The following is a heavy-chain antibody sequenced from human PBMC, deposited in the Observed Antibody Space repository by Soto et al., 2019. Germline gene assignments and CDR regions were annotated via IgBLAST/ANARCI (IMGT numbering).Heavy chain of an antibody. CDR3: ASDWTGDTCPCLDV. J-gene: IGHJ6*02. Sequence: EVQLLESGGGLVQPGGSLRLSCAAAGFTFSNYALTWVRQSPGKGLEWVSTFSGSGGSEYYADSVRGRFTISRDNSKNTLFLQINSLRVEDTAIYYCASDWTGDTCPCLDVWGQGTTVSVSS. D-gene: IGHD4-17*01. V-gene: IGHV3-23*01. CDR2: FSGSGGSE. CDR1: GFTFSNYA.